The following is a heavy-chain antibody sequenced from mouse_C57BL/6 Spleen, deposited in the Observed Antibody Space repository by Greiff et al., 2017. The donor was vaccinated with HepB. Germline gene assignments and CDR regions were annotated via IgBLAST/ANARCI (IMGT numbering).Heavy chain of an antibody. CDR3: TTRGVTTRDYYAMDY. CDR1: GFNIKDDY. D-gene: IGHD2-2*01. Sequence: DVQLQESGAELVRPGASVKLSCTASGFNIKDDYMHWVKQRPEQGLEWIGWIDPENGDTEYASKFQGKATITADTSSNTDYLQLSSLKSEDTAVYYCTTRGVTTRDYYAMDYWGQGTSVTVSS. CDR2: IDPENGDT. V-gene: IGHV14-4*01. J-gene: IGHJ4*01.